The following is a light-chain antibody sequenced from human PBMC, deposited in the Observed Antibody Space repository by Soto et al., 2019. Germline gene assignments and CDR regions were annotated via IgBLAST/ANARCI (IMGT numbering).Light chain of an antibody. V-gene: IGKV3-20*01. CDR2: GAS. Sequence: EIVLTQSPGTLSLSPGERATLSCRASQSVSSSYLARYQQKPGQAPRLLIYGASTRATGIPDRFSGSGSGTDFTLTISRLEPADFAVYFCQHYGNSPPFTFGQGTKVEIK. CDR3: QHYGNSPPFT. J-gene: IGKJ2*01. CDR1: QSVSSSY.